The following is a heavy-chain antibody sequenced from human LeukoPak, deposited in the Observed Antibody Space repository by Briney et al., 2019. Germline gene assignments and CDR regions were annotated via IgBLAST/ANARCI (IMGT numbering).Heavy chain of an antibody. CDR3: ARDRNGDYAYTVDDAFDI. Sequence: GGSLRLSCAASGFTFSSYAMHWVRQAPDKGLEWVSVISFDGSNKYYADYVKGRLTISRDNSKNTLYLQMNSPRAEDTAVYYCARDRNGDYAYTVDDAFDIWGQGTLVTVSS. CDR2: ISFDGSNK. CDR1: GFTFSSYA. V-gene: IGHV3-30*04. D-gene: IGHD4-17*01. J-gene: IGHJ4*02.